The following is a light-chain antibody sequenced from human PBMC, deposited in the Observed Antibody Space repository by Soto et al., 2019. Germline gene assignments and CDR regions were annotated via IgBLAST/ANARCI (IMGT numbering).Light chain of an antibody. CDR2: SNN. V-gene: IGLV1-44*01. J-gene: IGLJ1*01. Sequence: QSVLTQPPSASGTPGQGVTISCSGSSSNIGDNTVNWYQQLPGTAPKLLIYSNNQRPSGVPDRFSGSKSGTSASLAISGLQSEDEADYYCAAWDDSLNGYVFGTGTKLTVL. CDR3: AAWDDSLNGYV. CDR1: SSNIGDNT.